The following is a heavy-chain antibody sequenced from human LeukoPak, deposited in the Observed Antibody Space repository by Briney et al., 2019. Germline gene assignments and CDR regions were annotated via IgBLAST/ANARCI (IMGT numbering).Heavy chain of an antibody. Sequence: PGRSLRLSCAATGFTFSNYAIHWGRQAPGKGLEWVAFISDDGSRQHYADSVKGRFTISRDNSRNTLYLQMNSLRAEDTAVYYCAKGYSSGWRGALDYWGQGTLVTVSS. CDR1: GFTFSNYA. J-gene: IGHJ4*02. V-gene: IGHV3-30-3*01. D-gene: IGHD6-19*01. CDR2: ISDDGSRQ. CDR3: AKGYSSGWRGALDY.